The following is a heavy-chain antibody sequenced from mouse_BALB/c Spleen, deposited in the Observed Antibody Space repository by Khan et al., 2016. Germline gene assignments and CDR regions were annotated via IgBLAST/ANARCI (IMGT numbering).Heavy chain of an antibody. CDR2: INPDSSTI. V-gene: IGHV4-1*02. Sequence: EVKLLESGGGLVQPGGSLKLSCAASGFDFSRYWMSWVRQAPGKGLEWIGEINPDSSTINYPPLLKDKFIISRANANNTLYLQMMKVRSEDTALYYCASTFWYFDVWGAGTTVTVSS. J-gene: IGHJ1*01. CDR3: ASTFWYFDV. CDR1: GFDFSRYW.